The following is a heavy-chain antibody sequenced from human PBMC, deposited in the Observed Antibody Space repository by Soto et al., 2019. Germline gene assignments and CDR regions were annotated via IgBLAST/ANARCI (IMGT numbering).Heavy chain of an antibody. Sequence: SETLSLTCAVYGGSFSGYYWSWIRQPPGKGLEWIGEINHSGSTNYNPSLKSRVTISVDTSKNQFSLKLSSVTAADTVVYYCARHAHLLSFYYWGQGTLVTVSS. V-gene: IGHV4-34*01. CDR3: ARHAHLLSFYY. J-gene: IGHJ4*02. CDR2: INHSGST. CDR1: GGSFSGYY.